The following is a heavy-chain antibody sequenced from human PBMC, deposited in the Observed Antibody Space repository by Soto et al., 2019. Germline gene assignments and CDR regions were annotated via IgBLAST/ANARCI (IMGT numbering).Heavy chain of an antibody. D-gene: IGHD3-10*01. CDR3: AHPDAYYGSGSLSGFDY. CDR1: GFSLSTSGVG. J-gene: IGHJ4*02. CDR2: IYWDDDK. Sequence: QITLKESGPTLVKPTQTLTLTCTFSGFSLSTSGVGVGWIRQPPGKALEWLALIYWDDDKRYSPSLKSRLTITKDPSKNQVVLTMTNMDPVDTATYYCAHPDAYYGSGSLSGFDYWGQGTLVTVSS. V-gene: IGHV2-5*02.